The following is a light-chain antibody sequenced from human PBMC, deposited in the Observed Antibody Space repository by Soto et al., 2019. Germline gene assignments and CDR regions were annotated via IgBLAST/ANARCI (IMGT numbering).Light chain of an antibody. J-gene: IGKJ3*01. Sequence: EIVLTQSPATLSLSPGERVTLSCRASQNVSTYLAWYQQQPGQAPRLLIYDASDRAAGIPARFSGSGSGTDFTLTISSPEPEDSAVYYCQQRTNWLTFGPGTKVDIK. CDR1: QNVSTY. V-gene: IGKV3-11*01. CDR2: DAS. CDR3: QQRTNWLT.